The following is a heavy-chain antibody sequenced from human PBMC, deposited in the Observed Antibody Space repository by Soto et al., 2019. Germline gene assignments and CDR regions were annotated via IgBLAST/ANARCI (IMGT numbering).Heavy chain of an antibody. J-gene: IGHJ6*02. Sequence: QVQLVQSGADVKRPGASVRVSCKASGYTFTGYYVHWVREAPGQGVEWMGWINPGTGGTSYAQKFQGRVIFTRMTSTNTAYLELSRLRFDDAAVYFCARERYQVISDGMDVWGQGTMVTVSS. D-gene: IGHD2-2*01. CDR1: GYTFTGYY. CDR3: ARERYQVISDGMDV. V-gene: IGHV1-2*02. CDR2: INPGTGGT.